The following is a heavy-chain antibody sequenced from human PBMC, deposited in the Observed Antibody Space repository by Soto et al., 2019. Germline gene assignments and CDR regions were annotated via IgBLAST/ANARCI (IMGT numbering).Heavy chain of an antibody. V-gene: IGHV3-11*05. J-gene: IGHJ6*02. CDR2: ISISGNYT. CDR1: GFTLSDYY. CDR3: ARLHQDPYYTMAV. Sequence: QVQLAESGGDLVKPGGSLRLSCVVSGFTLSDYYMTWIRQAPGKGLEWVSYISISGNYTNYADSVKGRFTISRDSTNNSLYLQMNSLRSEATAVYYCARLHQDPYYTMAVWGQGTTVTVSS. D-gene: IGHD2-2*01.